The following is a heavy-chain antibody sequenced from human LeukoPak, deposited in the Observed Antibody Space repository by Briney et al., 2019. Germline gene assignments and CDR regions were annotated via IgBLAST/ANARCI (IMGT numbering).Heavy chain of an antibody. D-gene: IGHD5-24*01. Sequence: ASVKVSCKASGYTFTGYYMNWVRQAPGQGIEWMGRINPNSGGTNYAQKFQGRVTMTRDTSISTAYMELSRLRSDDTAVYYCARAGDGLNDAFDIWGRGTMVTVSS. J-gene: IGHJ3*02. CDR3: ARAGDGLNDAFDI. CDR2: INPNSGGT. V-gene: IGHV1-2*06. CDR1: GYTFTGYY.